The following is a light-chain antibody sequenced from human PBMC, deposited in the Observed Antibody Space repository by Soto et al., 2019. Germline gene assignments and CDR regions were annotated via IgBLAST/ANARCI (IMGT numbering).Light chain of an antibody. CDR3: QQYNNWRTWT. CDR2: DAS. CDR1: QSVTSN. V-gene: IGKV3-15*01. Sequence: MTQSRAPQSGSPWERATLSCRARQSVTSNFAWYQQKPGQAPRLLIYDASTRATGIPARCSGSGSGTEFTLTISSLKSEDFAVYYCQQYNNWRTWTFGRGTKVDIK. J-gene: IGKJ1*01.